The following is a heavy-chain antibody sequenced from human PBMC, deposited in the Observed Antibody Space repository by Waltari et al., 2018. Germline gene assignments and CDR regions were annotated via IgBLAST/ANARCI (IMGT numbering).Heavy chain of an antibody. J-gene: IGHJ4*02. D-gene: IGHD2-2*01. CDR2: ISGRGGST. V-gene: IGHV3-23*04. Sequence: EVQLVESGGGLVQPGGSLRLSCAASGFTFSSYAMSWVRQAPGKGLEWVSAISGRGGSTYYADSVKGRFTISRDNSKNTLYLQMNSLRAEDTAVYYCAKTELGYCSSTSCPHFDYWGQGTLVTVSS. CDR1: GFTFSSYA. CDR3: AKTELGYCSSTSCPHFDY.